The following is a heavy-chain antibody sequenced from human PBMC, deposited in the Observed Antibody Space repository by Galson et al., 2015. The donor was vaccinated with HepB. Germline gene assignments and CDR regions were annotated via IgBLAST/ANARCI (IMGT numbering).Heavy chain of an antibody. J-gene: IGHJ4*02. CDR1: GYTFTSYG. CDR2: ISAYNGNT. V-gene: IGHV1-18*01. D-gene: IGHD3-22*01. Sequence: SVKVSCKASGYTFTSYGISWVRQAPGQGLEWMGWISAYNGNTNYAQKLQGRVTMTTDTSTSTAYMELRSLRSDDTAVYYCARGGTYYYDSSGYYSIDYWGQGTLVTVSS. CDR3: ARGGTYYYDSSGYYSIDY.